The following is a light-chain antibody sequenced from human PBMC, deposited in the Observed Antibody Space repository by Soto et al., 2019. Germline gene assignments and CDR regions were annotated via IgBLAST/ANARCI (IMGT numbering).Light chain of an antibody. V-gene: IGKV3-11*01. Sequence: EIVLTQSPDTLSLSPGERATLSCRASQSVSSYLAWYQQKPGQAPRLLIYDASNRATGIPARFSGSRSGTDFTLTISSLEPEDFAVYYCQQRSNWPPTFGQGTKLEIK. J-gene: IGKJ2*01. CDR2: DAS. CDR1: QSVSSY. CDR3: QQRSNWPPT.